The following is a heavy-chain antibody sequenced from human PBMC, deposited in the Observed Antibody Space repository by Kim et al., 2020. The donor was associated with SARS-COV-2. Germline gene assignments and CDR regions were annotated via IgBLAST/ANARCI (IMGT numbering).Heavy chain of an antibody. CDR2: ISSSSSYI. J-gene: IGHJ4*02. D-gene: IGHD3-22*01. CDR1: GFTFSSYS. Sequence: LSLTCAASGFTFSSYSMNWVRQAPGKGLEWVSSISSSSSYIYYADSVKGRFTISRDNAKNSLYLQMNSLRAEDTAVYYCARAVTMIVVVLDYWGQGT. V-gene: IGHV3-21*01. CDR3: ARAVTMIVVVLDY.